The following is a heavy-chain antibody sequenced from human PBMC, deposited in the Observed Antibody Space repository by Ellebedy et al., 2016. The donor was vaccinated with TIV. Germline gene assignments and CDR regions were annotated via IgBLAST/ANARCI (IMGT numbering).Heavy chain of an antibody. Sequence: SETLSLTCAISGDSVSSNSAAWNWIRQSPSRGLEWLGRTFYRSRWYYDYAVSIVSMKSRITINPDTSKNQFSLQLNSVTPDDTAVYLCARGVGYNSSWYYFDFWGQGTLVTVSS. CDR3: ARGVGYNSSWYYFDF. V-gene: IGHV6-1*01. CDR2: TFYRSRWYY. CDR1: GDSVSSNSAA. D-gene: IGHD6-13*01. J-gene: IGHJ4*02.